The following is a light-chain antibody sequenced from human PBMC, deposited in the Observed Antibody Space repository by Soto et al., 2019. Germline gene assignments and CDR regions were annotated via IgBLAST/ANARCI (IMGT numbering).Light chain of an antibody. J-gene: IGKJ1*01. CDR3: QQANSFPWT. Sequence: DIQMTQSPSSLSSSLGDMVTVTWRSSQKIHNFVSWYQQKPGQAPKLLIFLASSLQSGVPSRFSGSGSGTDFTLTISSLQPEDFATYYCQQANSFPWTFGQGTKVDIK. CDR1: QKIHNF. CDR2: LAS. V-gene: IGKV1-12*01.